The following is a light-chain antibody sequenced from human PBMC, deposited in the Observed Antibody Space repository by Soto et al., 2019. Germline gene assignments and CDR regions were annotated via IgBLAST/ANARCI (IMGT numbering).Light chain of an antibody. CDR3: QQYNNWLPMYT. CDR2: GAS. J-gene: IGKJ2*01. Sequence: EIVMTQSPATLSVSPGERATLSCRASQSVRSNLAWYQQKPGQAPRLLIYGASTRATGIPARFSGSGSGTEFTLTISSLQSEDFAVYYCQQYNNWLPMYTFGQGTKVDI. CDR1: QSVRSN. V-gene: IGKV3-15*01.